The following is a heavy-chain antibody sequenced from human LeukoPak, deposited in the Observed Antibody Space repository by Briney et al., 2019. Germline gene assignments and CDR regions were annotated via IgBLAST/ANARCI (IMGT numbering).Heavy chain of an antibody. CDR3: ARDQEGFDY. CDR1: GYTFTSNY. CDR2: IYPRDGST. J-gene: IGHJ4*02. V-gene: IGHV1-46*01. Sequence: ASVKVSCKASGYTFTSNYIHWVRQAPGQGLEWMGMIYPRDGSTSYAQKFQGRVTVTRDTSTSTVRMELSGLRSEDTAVYYCARDQEGFDYWGQGTLVAVSS.